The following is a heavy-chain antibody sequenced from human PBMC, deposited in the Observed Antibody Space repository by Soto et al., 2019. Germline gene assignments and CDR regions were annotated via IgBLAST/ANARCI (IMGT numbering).Heavy chain of an antibody. D-gene: IGHD6-6*01. J-gene: IGHJ4*02. CDR2: INQDGSGK. V-gene: IGHV3-7*01. CDR3: ARGLSHLAARAEGVYFVY. Sequence: QPGGSLGLACAASGFTFDDYWMSWVRQLPGKGLEWVANINQDGSGKFHVDSVNGRFTISRDNAKNSLYLQVIGLRAEDTAVYYCARGLSHLAARAEGVYFVYWGQAILVTAPQ. CDR1: GFTFDDYW.